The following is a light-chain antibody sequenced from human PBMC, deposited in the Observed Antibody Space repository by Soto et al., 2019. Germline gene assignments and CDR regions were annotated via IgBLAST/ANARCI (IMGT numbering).Light chain of an antibody. V-gene: IGKV3-11*01. CDR1: QSVGGF. Sequence: EIVLTQSPATLSLSPGERATLSCRASQSVGGFLAWYQQKSGQAPRLLIYQTSIRAAGIPARFSASGSGTDFTLTISDVQPEDFALYYCHQRQSWPRTFGQGTKVDI. CDR3: HQRQSWPRT. CDR2: QTS. J-gene: IGKJ1*01.